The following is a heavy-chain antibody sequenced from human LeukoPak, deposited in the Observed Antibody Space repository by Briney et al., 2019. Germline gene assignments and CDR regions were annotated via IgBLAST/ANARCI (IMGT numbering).Heavy chain of an antibody. D-gene: IGHD1-1*01. CDR1: GFTFSSYS. V-gene: IGHV3-21*01. CDR2: ISSSSSYI. Sequence: PGGSPRLSCAASGFTFSSYSMNWVRQAPGKGLEWVSSISSSSSYIYYADSVKGRFTISRDNAKNSLYLQMNSLRAEDTAVYYCARDMRTTWSAFDIWGQGTMVTVSS. CDR3: ARDMRTTWSAFDI. J-gene: IGHJ3*02.